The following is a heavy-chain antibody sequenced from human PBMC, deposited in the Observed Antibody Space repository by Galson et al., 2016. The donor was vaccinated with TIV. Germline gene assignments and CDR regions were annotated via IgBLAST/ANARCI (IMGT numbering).Heavy chain of an antibody. CDR1: TYTSTNYY. Sequence: SVKVSCKASTYTSTNYYMHWVRQAPGQGLEWMGIISPSGTRTTFAQNFQGRLTMTRDTSTGTVYMDLSSLKSEDTAVYYCAGGGTDYGGSGYLDYWGQGTLVTVSS. CDR2: ISPSGTRT. J-gene: IGHJ4*02. V-gene: IGHV1-46*01. D-gene: IGHD4-23*01. CDR3: AGGGTDYGGSGYLDY.